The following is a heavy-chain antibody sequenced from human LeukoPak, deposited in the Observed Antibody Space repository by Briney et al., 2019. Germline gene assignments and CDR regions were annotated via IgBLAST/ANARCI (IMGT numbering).Heavy chain of an antibody. V-gene: IGHV3-15*01. CDR3: TTYYYDSTSDSGY. Sequence: GGSLRLSCAASGITFSNAWMSWVRQAPGKGLEWLARIKSKTDGGTIYYAASVKGRFTISRDDSKNTLYLQTNSLKSEDTAVYYCTTYYYDSTSDSGYWGQGTLVTVSS. CDR2: IKSKTDGGTI. J-gene: IGHJ4*02. CDR1: GITFSNAW. D-gene: IGHD3-22*01.